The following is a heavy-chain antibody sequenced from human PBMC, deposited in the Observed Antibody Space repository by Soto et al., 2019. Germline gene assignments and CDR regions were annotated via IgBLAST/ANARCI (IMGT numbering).Heavy chain of an antibody. CDR2: ISAYNGHT. CDR3: AREGAGTKSLSY. Sequence: QVQLVQSGPEVKKPGASVKVSCKASGYTFTNYGFNWVRQAPGQGLEWMGWISAYNGHTKYSQKFQARVIMTTDTSTITAYMELRSLTSDDTDVYYCAREGAGTKSLSYWGQGTLVTVSS. V-gene: IGHV1-18*01. CDR1: GYTFTNYG. D-gene: IGHD2-8*01. J-gene: IGHJ4*02.